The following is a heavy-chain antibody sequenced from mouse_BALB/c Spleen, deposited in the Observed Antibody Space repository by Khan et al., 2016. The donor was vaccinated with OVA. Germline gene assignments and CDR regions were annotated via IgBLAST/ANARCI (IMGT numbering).Heavy chain of an antibody. J-gene: IGHJ3*01. CDR2: IDPSDNYT. V-gene: IGHV1-69*02. Sequence: VELVESGAELVKPGASVKLSCKASGYTFTSFWLHWVKQRPGLGLEWIGEIDPSDNYTNYNQKFKGKATLTVDNSSSTAYMQLSSLTSEDSAVYYCARSYFYGSSTWFGYWGQGTLVTVSA. CDR1: GYTFTSFW. D-gene: IGHD1-1*01. CDR3: ARSYFYGSSTWFGY.